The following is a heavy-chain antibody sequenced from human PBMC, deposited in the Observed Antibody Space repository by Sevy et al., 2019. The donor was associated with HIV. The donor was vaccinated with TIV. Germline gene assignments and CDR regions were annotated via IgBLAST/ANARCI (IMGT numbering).Heavy chain of an antibody. V-gene: IGHV3-23*01. CDR2: ISASGGTT. CDR3: AKSPSSPGSSSTWATFDY. D-gene: IGHD6-13*01. Sequence: GGSLRLSCAASGFTFSNYAMSWVRQAPGKGLEWVSAISASGGTTFFADSVKGRVTISRDNSKNTMYLQMNSLRVEDTAVYYCAKSPSSPGSSSTWATFDYWGQGTLVTVSS. CDR1: GFTFSNYA. J-gene: IGHJ4*02.